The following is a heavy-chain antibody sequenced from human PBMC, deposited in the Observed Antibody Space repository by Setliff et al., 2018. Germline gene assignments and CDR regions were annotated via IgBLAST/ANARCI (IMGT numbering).Heavy chain of an antibody. V-gene: IGHV4-59*01. CDR2: VYYSGTT. Sequence: PSETLSLTCAVSGASTTTYYWSWIRQPPGKGLEFIGYVYYSGTTNYDPSLKSRVTISGDTSKNQVSLRLNSVTAADTAVYYCATRKSSGRLYYMDVWGKGTTVTVSS. D-gene: IGHD1-26*01. CDR1: GASTTTYY. CDR3: ATRKSSGRLYYMDV. J-gene: IGHJ6*03.